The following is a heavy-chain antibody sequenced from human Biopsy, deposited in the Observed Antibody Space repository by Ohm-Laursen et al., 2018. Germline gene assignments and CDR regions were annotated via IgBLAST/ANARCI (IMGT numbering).Heavy chain of an antibody. J-gene: IGHJ3*02. D-gene: IGHD1-26*01. V-gene: IGHV4-59*01. CDR3: ARVEAGTYDALDI. CDR2: VSYSGNT. CDR1: GVSISSYF. Sequence: PSETLSLTCTVSGVSISSYFWSWIRQPLGKGLEWIGYVSYSGNTKYNPSLKSRVIISADTSKNQFSLKLYSVTAADTAVYYCARVEAGTYDALDIWGQGTLVAVSA.